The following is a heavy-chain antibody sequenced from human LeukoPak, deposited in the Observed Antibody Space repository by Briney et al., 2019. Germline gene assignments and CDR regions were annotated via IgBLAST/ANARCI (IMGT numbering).Heavy chain of an antibody. CDR3: ARDRDYAFDY. V-gene: IGHV3-48*02. D-gene: IGHD4-17*01. CDR1: GFTFSNFW. J-gene: IGHJ4*02. CDR2: IDSDTYGNTI. Sequence: GGSLRLSCTASGFTFSNFWMGWVRQAPGKGLEWISYIDSDTYGNTIYYPHTVKGRFTISRDNAKNSLYLQMDSLRDEDTAVYYCARDRDYAFDYWGQGTLVTVSS.